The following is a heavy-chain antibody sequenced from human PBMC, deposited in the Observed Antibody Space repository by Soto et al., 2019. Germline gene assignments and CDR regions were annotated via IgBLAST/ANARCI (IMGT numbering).Heavy chain of an antibody. CDR1: GGSISSSNW. V-gene: IGHV4-4*02. J-gene: IGHJ3*02. CDR3: ARGGYYDFWTPSQAFDI. Sequence: PSETLSLTCAVSGGSISSSNWWSWVRQPPGKGLEWIGEIYHSGSTNYNPSLKSRVTISVDKSKNQFSLKLSSVTAADTAVYYCARGGYYDFWTPSQAFDIWGRGTMVTVSS. D-gene: IGHD3-3*01. CDR2: IYHSGST.